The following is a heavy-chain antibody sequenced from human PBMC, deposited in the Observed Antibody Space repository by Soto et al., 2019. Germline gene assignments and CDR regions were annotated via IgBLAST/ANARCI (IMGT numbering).Heavy chain of an antibody. D-gene: IGHD1-1*01. Sequence: ASVKVSCKASGYTFTSYGISWVRQAPGQGLEWMGWISTYNGNTSYVQKLQGRVTMTTDTSTSTAYMELSSLKTEDTALYYCVRTIQPGTTTYFDYWGQGTLVTVSS. CDR3: VRTIQPGTTTYFDY. J-gene: IGHJ4*02. CDR2: ISTYNGNT. V-gene: IGHV1-18*01. CDR1: GYTFTSYG.